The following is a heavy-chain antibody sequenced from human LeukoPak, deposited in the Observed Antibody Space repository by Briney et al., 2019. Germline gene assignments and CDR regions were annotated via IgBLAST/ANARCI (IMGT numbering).Heavy chain of an antibody. D-gene: IGHD3-22*01. CDR2: IYSSGGT. V-gene: IGHV4-39*01. J-gene: IGHJ4*02. Sequence: SETLSLTCTVSGGSISSSSFYWGWIRQPPGKGLEWIGSIYSSGGTFYNPSPKSRVTISVDTSKNQFSLKLNSVAAADTAVYYCARAADYYDSRGYQNFDYWGQGALVTVSS. CDR3: ARAADYYDSRGYQNFDY. CDR1: GGSISSSSFY.